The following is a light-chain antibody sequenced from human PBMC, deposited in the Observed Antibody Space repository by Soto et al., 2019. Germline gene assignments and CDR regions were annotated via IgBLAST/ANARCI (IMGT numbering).Light chain of an antibody. Sequence: IVLTQSPGTLSLSPGERTTLSCRASQSISRYLAWYQQKPDQGPRLLIYGASSRATGTPDRFSGSGSGTDFTLTINRLEPEDFALYYCQQYGSSPPTFGQGTKV. J-gene: IGKJ1*01. CDR2: GAS. CDR1: QSISRY. V-gene: IGKV3-20*01. CDR3: QQYGSSPPT.